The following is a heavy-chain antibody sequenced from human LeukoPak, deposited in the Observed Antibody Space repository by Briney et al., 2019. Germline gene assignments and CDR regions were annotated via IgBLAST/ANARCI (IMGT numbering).Heavy chain of an antibody. D-gene: IGHD3-16*01. CDR2: IYHSGNT. J-gene: IGHJ4*02. CDR3: ASLRVPGDFDY. Sequence: SETLSLTCTVSGGSISSSSYYWGWIRQPPGKGLEWIGNIYHSGNTYYNSSLKSRVTISVDTSKNQFSLRLTSVTAAGTAVYYCASLRVPGDFDYWGQGTLVTVSS. CDR1: GGSISSSSYY. V-gene: IGHV4-39*07.